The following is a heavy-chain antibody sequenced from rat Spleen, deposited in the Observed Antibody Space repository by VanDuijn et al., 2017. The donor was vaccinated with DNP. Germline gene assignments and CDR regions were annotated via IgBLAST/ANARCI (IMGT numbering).Heavy chain of an antibody. CDR1: GYSITSNY. Sequence: EVQLQESGSGLVKPSQSLSLTCSVTGYSITSNYWGWIRKFPGDKMEYIGHISYSGGTNYNPSFKSRISITRDTSKNHFFLHLNSVTTEDTATYYCARHRPDYYYSEGAMDAWGQGTSVTVSS. D-gene: IGHD1-2*01. J-gene: IGHJ4*01. CDR3: ARHRPDYYYSEGAMDA. CDR2: ISYSGGT. V-gene: IGHV3-1*01.